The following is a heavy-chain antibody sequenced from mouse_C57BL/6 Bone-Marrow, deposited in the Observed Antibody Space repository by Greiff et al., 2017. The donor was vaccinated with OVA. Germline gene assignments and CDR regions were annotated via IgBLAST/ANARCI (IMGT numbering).Heavy chain of an antibody. CDR2: IRNKANGYTT. CDR3: ARSNWDYFDN. D-gene: IGHD4-1*01. CDR1: GFTFTDYY. Sequence: EVQLVESGGGLVQPGGSLSLSCAASGFTFTDYYMSWVRQPPGKALEWLGFIRNKANGYTTEYSASVKGRFTISRDNSQSILYLQMNALRAEDSATYYCARSNWDYFDNWGQGTTLTVSS. J-gene: IGHJ2*01. V-gene: IGHV7-3*01.